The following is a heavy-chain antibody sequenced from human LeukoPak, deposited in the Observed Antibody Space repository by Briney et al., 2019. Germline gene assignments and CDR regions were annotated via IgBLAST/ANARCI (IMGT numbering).Heavy chain of an antibody. D-gene: IGHD1-1*01. Sequence: PSQTLSLTCAISGDSVSSKSAAWNWIRLSPSRGLEWLGRTYYRSKWYHEYAVSVKSRITINPDTSKNQFSLQLNSVTPEDTAIYYCAILRTASSFDFWGQGTLVTVSS. V-gene: IGHV6-1*01. CDR3: AILRTASSFDF. J-gene: IGHJ4*02. CDR1: GDSVSSKSAA. CDR2: TYYRSKWYH.